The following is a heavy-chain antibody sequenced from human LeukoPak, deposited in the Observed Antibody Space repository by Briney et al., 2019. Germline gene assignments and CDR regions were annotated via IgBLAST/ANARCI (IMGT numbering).Heavy chain of an antibody. J-gene: IGHJ4*02. Sequence: ASVKVSCKASGYTFTGYYMHWVRQAPGQGLNGMGWINPNSGGTNYAQKFQGWVTMTRDTSISTAYMELSRLRSDDTAVYYCARDGGYCSSTSCSEYFDYWGQGTLVTVSS. CDR3: ARDGGYCSSTSCSEYFDY. CDR2: INPNSGGT. CDR1: GYTFTGYY. V-gene: IGHV1-2*04. D-gene: IGHD2-2*01.